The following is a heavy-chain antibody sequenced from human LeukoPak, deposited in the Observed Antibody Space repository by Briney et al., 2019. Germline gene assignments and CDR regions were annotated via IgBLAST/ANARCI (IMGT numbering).Heavy chain of an antibody. CDR3: AGRRSDLNWYDP. CDR1: ADSFSSNSYY. Sequence: PSETLSLTCTVSADSFSSNSYYWAWLRQPPGKGLECIGGIRYSESTYFNPSLKSRVTISIDTSKNQISLNLISVTAADTAIYYSAGRRSDLNWYDPWGQGTLVTVSS. CDR2: IRYSEST. V-gene: IGHV4-39*07. J-gene: IGHJ5*02. D-gene: IGHD6-19*01.